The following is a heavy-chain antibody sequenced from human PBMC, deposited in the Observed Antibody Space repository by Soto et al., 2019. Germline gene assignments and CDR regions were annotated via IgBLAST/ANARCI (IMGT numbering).Heavy chain of an antibody. CDR2: IYYSGST. J-gene: IGHJ4*02. CDR3: TRRAYCSGGSCYSGGVIFDY. Sequence: QVQLQESGPGLVKPSQTLSLTCTVSGGSISSGGYYWSWIRQHPGKGLEWIGYIYYSGSTYYNPSLKSRVTISVDTSKNQSSLKLSCVTAADTAVYYCTRRAYCSGGSCYSGGVIFDYWGQGTLVTVSS. CDR1: GGSISSGGYY. D-gene: IGHD2-15*01. V-gene: IGHV4-31*03.